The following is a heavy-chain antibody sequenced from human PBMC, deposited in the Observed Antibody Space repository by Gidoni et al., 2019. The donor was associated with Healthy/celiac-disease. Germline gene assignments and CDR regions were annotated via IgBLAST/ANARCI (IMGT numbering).Heavy chain of an antibody. CDR3: ARSTGGDLLSGYYYMDV. Sequence: QVQLQESGPGLVKPSQTLSLTCTVSGGSISSGGYYWSWIRQHPGKGLEWIGYIYYSGSTYYNPSFKSRVTISVDTSKNQFSLKLSSVTAADTAVYYCARSTGGDLLSGYYYMDVWGKGTTVTVSS. V-gene: IGHV4-31*03. CDR1: GGSISSGGYY. D-gene: IGHD2-21*02. CDR2: IYYSGST. J-gene: IGHJ6*03.